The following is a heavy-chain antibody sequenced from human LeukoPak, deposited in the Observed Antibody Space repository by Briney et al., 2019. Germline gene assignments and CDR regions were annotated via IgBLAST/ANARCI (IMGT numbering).Heavy chain of an antibody. D-gene: IGHD4-23*01. Sequence: GGSLRLSCAASGFTFTTYTMNWVRQAPGKGLEWVANIKEDGSEKYYVDSVKGRFTISRDNAKNSLYLQMNSLRAEDTAVYYCARPVYGGSRLDYWGQGTLVTVSS. CDR2: IKEDGSEK. V-gene: IGHV3-7*05. J-gene: IGHJ4*02. CDR3: ARPVYGGSRLDY. CDR1: GFTFTTYT.